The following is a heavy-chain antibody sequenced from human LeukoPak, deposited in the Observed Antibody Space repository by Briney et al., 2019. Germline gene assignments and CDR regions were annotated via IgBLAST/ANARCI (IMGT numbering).Heavy chain of an antibody. Sequence: PGGSLRLSCAASGFSFSSYGMHWVRQAPGKGLEWVAVIWCDGSNKYYADSVKGRFTISRDNSKNTLYLQMNSLRAEDTAVYYCARDFNPYYYGSGTPGYWGQGTLVTVSS. CDR1: GFSFSSYG. D-gene: IGHD3-10*01. CDR3: ARDFNPYYYGSGTPGY. V-gene: IGHV3-33*01. CDR2: IWCDGSNK. J-gene: IGHJ4*02.